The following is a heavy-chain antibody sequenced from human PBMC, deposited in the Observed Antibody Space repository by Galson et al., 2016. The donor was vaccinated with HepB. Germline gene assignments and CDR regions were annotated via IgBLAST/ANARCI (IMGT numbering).Heavy chain of an antibody. J-gene: IGHJ6*02. Sequence: SLRLSCAASGFTLSNAWMSWVRQAPGKGLAWVGRIKSRTDGGTTDYAAPVKGRLSISRDDSKNTLYLQMTSLKTEDTAVYYGRYGMDVWGQGTTVTVSS. CDR3: RYGMDV. CDR2: IKSRTDGGTT. V-gene: IGHV3-15*01. CDR1: GFTLSNAW.